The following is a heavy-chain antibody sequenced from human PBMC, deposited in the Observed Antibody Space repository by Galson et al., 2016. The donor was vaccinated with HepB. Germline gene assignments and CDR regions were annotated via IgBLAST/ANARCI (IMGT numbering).Heavy chain of an antibody. CDR2: IRNDVESYNT. V-gene: IGHV3-72*01. CDR1: GFAFTDHS. J-gene: IGHJ4*02. D-gene: IGHD3-16*01. Sequence: SLRLSCAASGFAFTDHSIEWVRQAPGKGLEWVGLIRNDVESYNTGHAASGRGSFTISRDDSTNLVYLQMNSLKTEDTAVYYCDDLGDFDYWGQGTLVTVSS. CDR3: DDLGDFDY.